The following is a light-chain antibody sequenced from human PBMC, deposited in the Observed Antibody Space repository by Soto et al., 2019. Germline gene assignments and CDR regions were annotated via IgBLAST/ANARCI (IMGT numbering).Light chain of an antibody. Sequence: QSALTQPASVSGSPGPSITISCTGTSSDVGGYNYVSWYQQHPGKAPKLMIYEVNYRPSGVSNRFSGSKSGDTASLTISGLQPEDEADYYCSSYTSISLYVFGTGTKV. J-gene: IGLJ1*01. CDR1: SSDVGGYNY. CDR2: EVN. V-gene: IGLV2-14*01. CDR3: SSYTSISLYV.